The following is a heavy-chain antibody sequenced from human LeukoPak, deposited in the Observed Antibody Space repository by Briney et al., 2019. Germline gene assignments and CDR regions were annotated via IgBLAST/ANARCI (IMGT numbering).Heavy chain of an antibody. CDR1: GFTFSSYA. J-gene: IGHJ6*02. CDR2: ISHNGNVN. D-gene: IGHD3-16*01. CDR3: ARGGGLDV. Sequence: GGSLRLSCAASGFTFSSYAMSWVRQAPGKGLEWVASISHNGNVNYYVDSVKGRFTISRDNAKNSLYLQMSNLRAEDTAVYFCARGGGLDVWGQGATVTVSS. V-gene: IGHV3-7*03.